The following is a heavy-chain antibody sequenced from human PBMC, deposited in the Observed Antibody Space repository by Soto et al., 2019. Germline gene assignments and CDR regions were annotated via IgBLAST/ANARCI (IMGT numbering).Heavy chain of an antibody. Sequence: QVQLVEPGGGVVQPGRSLRLSCAASGFTFSSYGMHWVRQAPGKGLEWVAVIWYDGRNKFYADSVKGRFSSSRDNSKNTLYLQRNSLRAEDTAVYYCARVTDSSGWYWAFDIWGQGTMVTVSS. V-gene: IGHV3-33*01. CDR1: GFTFSSYG. CDR2: IWYDGRNK. D-gene: IGHD6-19*01. J-gene: IGHJ3*02. CDR3: ARVTDSSGWYWAFDI.